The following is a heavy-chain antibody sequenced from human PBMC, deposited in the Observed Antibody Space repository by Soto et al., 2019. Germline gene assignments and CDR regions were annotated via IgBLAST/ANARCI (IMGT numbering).Heavy chain of an antibody. J-gene: IGHJ4*02. V-gene: IGHV3-7*04. CDR3: SGGVGDAF. D-gene: IGHD1-26*01. CDR1: ESTVSRDW. CDR2: INQDGSEK. Sequence: EVHLVESGGGLVQPGGSLRLSCAIFESTVSRDWMNWVRQAPGKGLEWVAHINQDGSEKYYVDSVKGRFTISRDNATKSLYLQMNSLRPADTAMYYCSGGVGDAFWGQGTLVTVSS.